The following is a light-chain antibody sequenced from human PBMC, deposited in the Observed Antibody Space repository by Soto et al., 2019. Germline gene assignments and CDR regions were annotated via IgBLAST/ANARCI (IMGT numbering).Light chain of an antibody. CDR2: RND. V-gene: IGLV1-47*01. CDR1: TSNIGSDY. J-gene: IGLJ2*01. CDR3: ATWDDSLTVV. Sequence: QSVLTQPPSASGTPGQRVTISCSGSTSNIGSDYGYWYQQLPGTAPKLLIHRNDQRPSGVPDRFSGSKSGTSASLAISGLRSEDEADYYCATWDDSLTVVFGGGTKLTVL.